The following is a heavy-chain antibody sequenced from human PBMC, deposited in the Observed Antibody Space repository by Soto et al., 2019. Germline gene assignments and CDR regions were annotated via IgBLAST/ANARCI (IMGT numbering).Heavy chain of an antibody. Sequence: AASVKVSCKASGGTFSSYAISWVRQAPGQGLEWMGGIIPIFGTANYAQKFQGRVTITADKSTSTAYMELSSLRSEDTAVYYCARGRYYYDSSGYGYWGQGTLVTVSS. CDR3: ARGRYYYDSSGYGY. V-gene: IGHV1-69*06. CDR2: IIPIFGTA. J-gene: IGHJ4*02. D-gene: IGHD3-22*01. CDR1: GGTFSSYA.